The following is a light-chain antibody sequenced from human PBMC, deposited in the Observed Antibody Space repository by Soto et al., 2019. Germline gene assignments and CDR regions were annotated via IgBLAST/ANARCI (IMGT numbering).Light chain of an antibody. CDR3: QQYNNWPIT. J-gene: IGKJ5*01. CDR2: DAS. CDR1: QTLSSN. Sequence: IVMTQSPATLSVSPGERATLSCRASQTLSSNLAWYQQKPGQAPRLLIYDASTRATGIPATFSGSGSGTEFTLTISSLQSEDFAVYYWQQYNNWPITFGQGTRLEIK. V-gene: IGKV3-15*01.